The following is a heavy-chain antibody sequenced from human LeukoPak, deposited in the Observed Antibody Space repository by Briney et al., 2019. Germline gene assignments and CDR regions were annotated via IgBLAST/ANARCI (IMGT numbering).Heavy chain of an antibody. V-gene: IGHV3-48*01. J-gene: IGHJ4*02. CDR2: ISSGSRTI. CDR1: GFTFSSYS. CDR3: ARDCGASTSCRYYFDY. Sequence: GGSLRLSCAASGFTFSSYSMNWVRQAPGKGLEWVSYISSGSRTIYYADSARGRFTISRDNAKNSLYLQMNSLRAEDTAVYYCARDCGASTSCRYYFDYXGQGSLVTVSS. D-gene: IGHD2-2*01.